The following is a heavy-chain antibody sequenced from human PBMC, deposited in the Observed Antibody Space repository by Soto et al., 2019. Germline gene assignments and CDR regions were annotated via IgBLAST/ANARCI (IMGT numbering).Heavy chain of an antibody. CDR3: TRAESSYTAYFSDY. CDR1: GFTFENYD. Sequence: SVRPSCPTSGFTFENYDINWVRRAPGKGLEWVGLISNQTYGGTPEYAASLKGRFTISRDDSNDNASLQMNRLYAEDSAVYYCTRAESSYTAYFSDYWGQGTLVTVSS. V-gene: IGHV3-49*04. D-gene: IGHD3-10*01. J-gene: IGHJ4*02. CDR2: ISNQTYGGTP.